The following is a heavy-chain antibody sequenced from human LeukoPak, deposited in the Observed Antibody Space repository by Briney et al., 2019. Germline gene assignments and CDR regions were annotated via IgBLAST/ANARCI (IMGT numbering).Heavy chain of an antibody. J-gene: IGHJ4*02. V-gene: IGHV3-21*01. Sequence: KPGGSLRLSCAASEFTFSSYSMNWVRQAPGKGLEWVSSISSSSSYIYYADSVKGRFTISRDNAKNSLYLQMNSLTAEDTAVYYCARDYTYCSGSRCYDRFDYWGQGIRVTVSS. CDR2: ISSSSSYI. CDR1: EFTFSSYS. CDR3: ARDYTYCSGSRCYDRFDY. D-gene: IGHD2-15*01.